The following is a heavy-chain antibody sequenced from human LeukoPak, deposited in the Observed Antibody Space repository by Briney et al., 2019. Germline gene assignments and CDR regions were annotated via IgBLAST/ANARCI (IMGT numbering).Heavy chain of an antibody. V-gene: IGHV3-11*04. CDR1: GFTFSDYY. Sequence: GGSLRLSCAASGFTFSDYYMSWSRQAPGEGLEGGSYISSSGSTIYYADSVKGRFTISRDNAKNSLYLQMNSLRAEDTAVYYCARLREIPVFGVVTKSTSYFDYWGQGTLVTVSS. J-gene: IGHJ4*02. CDR2: ISSSGSTI. CDR3: ARLREIPVFGVVTKSTSYFDY. D-gene: IGHD3-3*01.